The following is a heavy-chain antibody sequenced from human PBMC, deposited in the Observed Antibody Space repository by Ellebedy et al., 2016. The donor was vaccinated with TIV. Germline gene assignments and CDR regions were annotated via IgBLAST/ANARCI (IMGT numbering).Heavy chain of an antibody. CDR3: ATHVRSGSYPFLFDS. J-gene: IGHJ4*02. CDR2: IDPSDSYT. V-gene: IGHV5-10-1*01. D-gene: IGHD3-10*01. Sequence: GGSLRLSCKGSGYSFTSYWISWVRQMPGKGLEWMGRIDPSDSYTNYSPSFQGHVTISADKSISTAYLQWSSLQASDTAMYYCATHVRSGSYPFLFDSWGQGTLVTVSS. CDR1: GYSFTSYW.